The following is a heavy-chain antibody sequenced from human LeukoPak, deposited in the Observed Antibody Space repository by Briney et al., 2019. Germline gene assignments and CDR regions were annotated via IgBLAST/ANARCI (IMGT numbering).Heavy chain of an antibody. CDR3: ARDPVFPKQWLVHNWFDP. CDR2: IIPIFGTA. Sequence: SVKVSCKASGGTFSGYAISWVRQAPGQGLEWMGRIIPIFGTANYAQKFQGRVTITTDESTSTAYMELSSLRSEDTAVYYCARDPVFPKQWLVHNWFDPWGQGTLVTVPS. D-gene: IGHD6-19*01. V-gene: IGHV1-69*05. CDR1: GGTFSGYA. J-gene: IGHJ5*02.